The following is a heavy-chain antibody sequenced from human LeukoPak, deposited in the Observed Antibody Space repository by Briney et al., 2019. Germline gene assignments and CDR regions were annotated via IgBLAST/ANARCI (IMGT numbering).Heavy chain of an antibody. CDR3: ARVPGYDFWSGYPYYYYMDV. CDR2: IYYSGST. D-gene: IGHD3-3*01. V-gene: IGHV4-39*07. CDR1: GGSISSSSYY. J-gene: IGHJ6*03. Sequence: SETLSLTCTVSGGSISSSSYYWGWIRQPPGKGLEWIGSIYYSGSTYYNPSLKSRVTISVDTSKNQFSLKLSSVTAADTAVYYCARVPGYDFWSGYPYYYYMDVWGKGTTVTVSS.